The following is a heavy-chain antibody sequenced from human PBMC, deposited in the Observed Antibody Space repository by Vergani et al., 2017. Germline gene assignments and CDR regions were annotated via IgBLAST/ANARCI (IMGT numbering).Heavy chain of an antibody. J-gene: IGHJ6*02. Sequence: EVQLVESGGGLVKPGGSLRLSCAASGFTFSSYSMNWVRQAPGKGLEWVSSISSSSSYIYYADSVKGRFTISRDNAKNSLYLQMNSLRAEDTAVYYCARDFSSSWPTYYYYGMDVWGQGTTVTVSS. D-gene: IGHD6-13*01. CDR2: ISSSSSYI. V-gene: IGHV3-21*04. CDR1: GFTFSSYS. CDR3: ARDFSSSWPTYYYYGMDV.